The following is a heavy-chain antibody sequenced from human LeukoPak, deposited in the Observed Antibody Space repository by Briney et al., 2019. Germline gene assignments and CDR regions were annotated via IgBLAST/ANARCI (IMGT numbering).Heavy chain of an antibody. V-gene: IGHV3-64*01. D-gene: IGHD4-23*01. Sequence: GGSLRLSCAASGFTFNNYPIHWVRQAPGKGLEYVSAISSNGDNTYYANSVKGRFTVSRDNSKNTVYLQMGSLRPDDMAVYYCARERPDYGGNADYWGQGTLVTVSS. CDR2: ISSNGDNT. CDR3: ARERPDYGGNADY. J-gene: IGHJ4*02. CDR1: GFTFNNYP.